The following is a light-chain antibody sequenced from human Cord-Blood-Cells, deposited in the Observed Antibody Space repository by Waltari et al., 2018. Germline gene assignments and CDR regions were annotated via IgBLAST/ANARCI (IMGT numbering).Light chain of an antibody. CDR1: SSDVGGYNY. Sequence: HSALTQPPSASGSPGHSVTISCTGSSSDVGGYNYVSWYQQHPGKAPKLMIYEVSKRPSGVPDRFSGSKSGNTASLTVSGLQAEDEADYYCSSYAGSNYYVFGTGTKVTVL. J-gene: IGLJ1*01. CDR2: EVS. V-gene: IGLV2-8*01. CDR3: SSYAGSNYYV.